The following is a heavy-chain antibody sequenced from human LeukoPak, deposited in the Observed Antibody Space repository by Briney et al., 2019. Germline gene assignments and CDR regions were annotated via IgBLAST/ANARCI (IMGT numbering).Heavy chain of an antibody. D-gene: IGHD3-10*01. CDR3: ARVMGYYYGSGMGSGMDV. J-gene: IGHJ6*02. Sequence: SSETLSLTCTVSGGSISSYYWSWIRQPPGKGLEWIGYIYYIGSTNYNPSLKSRVTISVDTSKNQFSLKLSSVTAADTAVYYCARVMGYYYGSGMGSGMDVWGQGTTVTVSS. V-gene: IGHV4-59*01. CDR2: IYYIGST. CDR1: GGSISSYY.